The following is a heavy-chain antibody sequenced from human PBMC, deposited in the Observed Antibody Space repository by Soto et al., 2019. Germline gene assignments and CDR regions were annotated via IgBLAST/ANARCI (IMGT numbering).Heavy chain of an antibody. V-gene: IGHV1-69*13. J-gene: IGHJ6*02. D-gene: IGHD2-15*01. CDR2: IIPIFGTA. CDR3: APSIGTYCSGGSCYSNYYYYGMDV. CDR1: AGTFSSYA. Sequence: SGKVSCEASAGTFSSYAISWVRQAPGQGLEWMGGIIPIFGTANYAQKFQGRVTITADESTSTAYMELSSLRSEDTAVYYFAPSIGTYCSGGSCYSNYYYYGMDVWGQGTTVTGSS.